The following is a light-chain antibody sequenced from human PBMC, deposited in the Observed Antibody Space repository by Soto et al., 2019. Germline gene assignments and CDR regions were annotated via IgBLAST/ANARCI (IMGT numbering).Light chain of an antibody. V-gene: IGKV3-20*01. CDR2: GAS. Sequence: EIRLTQSPGTRSLSPGERATLSCRASQSVDDSHLAWYQLRPGQAPRLLIYGASTRATGIPDRFSGSGSGTDFSLTIRGLKPEDFAVYYCQQYRMSPNTFGQGTRLEIK. CDR1: QSVDDSH. J-gene: IGKJ5*01. CDR3: QQYRMSPNT.